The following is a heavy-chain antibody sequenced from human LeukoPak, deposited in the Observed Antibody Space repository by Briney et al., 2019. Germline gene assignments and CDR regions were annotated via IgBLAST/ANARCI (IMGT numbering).Heavy chain of an antibody. J-gene: IGHJ4*02. CDR2: ISSISGHI. V-gene: IGHV3-21*06. D-gene: IGHD2-21*01. CDR3: ARLFRAGGDY. CDR1: GFTFSDYS. Sequence: GGSLRPSCAASGFTFSDYSMNWIRQAPGKGLEWVSSISSISGHIYYADSVKGRFTISRDNAKNSLYLQMNSLRDEDTAVYYCARLFRAGGDYWGQGTLVTVSS.